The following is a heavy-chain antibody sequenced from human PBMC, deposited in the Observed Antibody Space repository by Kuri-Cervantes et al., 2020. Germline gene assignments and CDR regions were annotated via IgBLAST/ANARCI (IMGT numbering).Heavy chain of an antibody. CDR2: INPNSGGT. D-gene: IGHD2-21*02. CDR3: ARVGDHCGGDCYGLFDY. Sequence: ASVKVSCKASGYTFTGYYMHWVRQAPGQGLEWMGWINPNSGGTNYAQKFQGRVTMTRDTSISTAYMELSRLRSDDTAVYYCARVGDHCGGDCYGLFDYWGQGTLVTVSS. CDR1: GYTFTGYY. J-gene: IGHJ4*02. V-gene: IGHV1-2*02.